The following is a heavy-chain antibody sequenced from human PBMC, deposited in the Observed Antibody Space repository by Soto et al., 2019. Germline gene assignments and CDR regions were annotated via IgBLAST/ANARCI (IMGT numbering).Heavy chain of an antibody. D-gene: IGHD3-22*01. J-gene: IGHJ4*02. CDR2: ISGSGGST. Sequence: EVQLLESGGGSVQPGGSLRLSCAASGFTFSSYAMSWVRQAPGKGLEWVSAISGSGGSTYYADSVKGRFTISRDNSKNTLYLQMNSLRAEDTAVYYCAKHESSGYYSASGYWGQGTLVTVSS. CDR3: AKHESSGYYSASGY. CDR1: GFTFSSYA. V-gene: IGHV3-23*01.